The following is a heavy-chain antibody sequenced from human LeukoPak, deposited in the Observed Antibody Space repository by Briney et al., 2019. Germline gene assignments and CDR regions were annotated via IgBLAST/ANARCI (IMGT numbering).Heavy chain of an antibody. CDR3: ARSLGGGGDY. V-gene: IGHV3-74*01. Sequence: GGSLRLSCAASGFTLVNYWMHWVRQAPGKGLVWVSRTNSDGSTTNYADSVKGRFTISRDNAKNTLFLQMNSLRAEDTAVYYCARSLGGGGDYWGQGTLVTVSS. CDR1: GFTLVNYW. CDR2: TNSDGSTT. D-gene: IGHD2-15*01. J-gene: IGHJ4*02.